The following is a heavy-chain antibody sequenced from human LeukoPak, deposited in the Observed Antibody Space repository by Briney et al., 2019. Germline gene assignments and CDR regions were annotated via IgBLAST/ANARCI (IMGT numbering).Heavy chain of an antibody. CDR3: ARAPVYSRSWYNWFDP. V-gene: IGHV4-39*07. J-gene: IGHJ5*02. Sequence: WIRQAPGKGLEWIGSIYYSGSTYYNPSLKSRVTISVDTSKNQFSLKLSSVTAADTAVYYCARAPVYSRSWYNWFDPWGQGPLVTVSS. CDR2: IYYSGST. D-gene: IGHD6-13*01.